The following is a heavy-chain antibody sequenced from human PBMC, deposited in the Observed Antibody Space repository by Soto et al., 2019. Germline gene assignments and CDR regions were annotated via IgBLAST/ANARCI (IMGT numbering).Heavy chain of an antibody. CDR1: GGSISSYY. CDR2: IYYSGST. J-gene: IGHJ5*02. V-gene: IGHV4-59*01. CDR3: ARDNSSGWYIGWFDP. Sequence: PSETLSLTCTVSGGSISSYYWSWIRQPPGKGLEWIGYIYYSGSTNYNPSLKSRVTISVDTSKNQFSLKLSSVTAADTAAYYCARDNSSGWYIGWFDPWGQGTLVTVSS. D-gene: IGHD6-19*01.